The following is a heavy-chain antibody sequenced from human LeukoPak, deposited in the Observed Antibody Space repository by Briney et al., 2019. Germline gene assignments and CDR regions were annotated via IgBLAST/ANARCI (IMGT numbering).Heavy chain of an antibody. Sequence: PGGSLRLSCAASGFTFTTFPMHWVRQPPGKGLEWVAVISYDGTDKYYADSVKGRFTISRDNSKSTLYLQMNSLRAEDTAVYYCAKVAGAYQVQSIAAADLYYYGMDVWGQGTTVTVSS. CDR3: AKVAGAYQVQSIAAADLYYYGMDV. J-gene: IGHJ6*02. CDR1: GFTFTTFP. D-gene: IGHD6-13*01. V-gene: IGHV3-30*04. CDR2: ISYDGTDK.